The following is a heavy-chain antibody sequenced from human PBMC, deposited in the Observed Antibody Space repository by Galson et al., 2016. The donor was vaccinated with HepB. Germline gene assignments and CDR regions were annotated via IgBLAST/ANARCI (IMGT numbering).Heavy chain of an antibody. CDR2: ISGRGENT. CDR1: GFTFTNHA. D-gene: IGHD3-22*01. J-gene: IGHJ4*02. V-gene: IGHV3-23*01. Sequence: SLRLSCAASGFTFTNHAMSWVRQAPGKELEWVSTISGRGENTFYADSVKGRFTISRDNSKKTVLLQMNSLRAEDTAVYYCAKGRNFYDNSGYFDDWGQGTLVTVSS. CDR3: AKGRNFYDNSGYFDD.